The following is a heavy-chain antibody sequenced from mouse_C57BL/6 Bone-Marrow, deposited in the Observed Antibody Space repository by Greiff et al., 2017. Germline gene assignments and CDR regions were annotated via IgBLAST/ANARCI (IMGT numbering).Heavy chain of an antibody. CDR2: IHPSSGST. D-gene: IGHD1-2*01. Sequence: QVQLQQPGAELVKPGASVKLSCKASGYTFTSYWMHWVKQRPGQGLEWIGMIHPSSGSTNYNEKFKSKATLTVDKSSSTAYMQLGSLTSEDSAVYYCAPHYYLDYWGQGTTLTVSS. J-gene: IGHJ2*01. V-gene: IGHV1-64*01. CDR1: GYTFTSYW. CDR3: APHYYLDY.